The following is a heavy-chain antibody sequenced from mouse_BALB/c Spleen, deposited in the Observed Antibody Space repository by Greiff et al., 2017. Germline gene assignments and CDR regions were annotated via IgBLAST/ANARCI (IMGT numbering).Heavy chain of an antibody. CDR3: AREGNAMDY. CDR1: GFTFSDYY. V-gene: IGHV5-4*02. Sequence: EVKLMESGGGLVKPGGSLKLSCAASGFTFSDYYMYWVRQTPEKRLEWVATISDGGSYTYYPDSVKGRFTISRDNAKNNLYLQMSSLKSEDTAMYYCAREGNAMDYWGQGTSVTVSS. CDR2: ISDGGSYT. J-gene: IGHJ4*01.